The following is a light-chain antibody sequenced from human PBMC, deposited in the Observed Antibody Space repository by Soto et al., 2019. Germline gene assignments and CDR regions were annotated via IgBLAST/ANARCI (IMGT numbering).Light chain of an antibody. CDR3: QQYSSSPYT. J-gene: IGKJ2*01. CDR2: ATS. V-gene: IGKV3-20*01. CDR1: QSISSNY. Sequence: EIVLTQSPGTPSLSPGERATLSCRASQSISSNYLAWYQQKPGQAPRLLIYATSTRATGIPDRFSGSGSGTDFTLTISRLEPEDFAVYYCQQYSSSPYTFGQGTKLEIK.